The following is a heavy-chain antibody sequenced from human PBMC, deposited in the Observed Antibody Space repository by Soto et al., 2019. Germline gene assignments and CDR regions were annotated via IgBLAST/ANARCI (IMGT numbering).Heavy chain of an antibody. CDR2: IRSKAYGGTT. V-gene: IGHV3-49*04. CDR3: TREVRGYYGSANYSYYYGMDV. CDR1: GFTFGDYA. Sequence: PGGSLRLSCTASGFTFGDYAMSWVRQAPGKGLEWVGFIRSKAYGGTTEYAASVKGRFTISRDDSKSIAYLQMNSLKTEDTAVYYCTREVRGYYGSANYSYYYGMDVWGQGTTVTVSS. D-gene: IGHD3-10*01. J-gene: IGHJ6*02.